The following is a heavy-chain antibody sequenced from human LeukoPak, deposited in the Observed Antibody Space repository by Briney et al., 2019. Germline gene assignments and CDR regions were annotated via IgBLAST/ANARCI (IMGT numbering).Heavy chain of an antibody. J-gene: IGHJ4*02. D-gene: IGHD3-3*01. CDR1: GFTFSSYA. CDR2: ISGSGGST. Sequence: GGSLRLSCAASGFTFSSYAMSWVRQVPGKGLEWVSAISGSGGSTYYADSVKGRFTISRDNSKNTLYLQMNSLRAEDTAVYYCAKDPSFWSGYPYYFDYWGQGTLVTVSS. V-gene: IGHV3-23*01. CDR3: AKDPSFWSGYPYYFDY.